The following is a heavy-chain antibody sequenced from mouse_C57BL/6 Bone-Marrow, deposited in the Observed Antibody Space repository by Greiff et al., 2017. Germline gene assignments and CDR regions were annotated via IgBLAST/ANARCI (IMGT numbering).Heavy chain of an antibody. Sequence: EVMLVESGAELVRPGASVKLSCTASGFNIKDDYMHWVKQRPEQGLEWIGWIDPENGDTEYASKFQGKATITADTSSNTAYLQLSSLTSEDTAVYYCTVTTVVATPYYFDYWGQGTTLTVSS. CDR2: IDPENGDT. J-gene: IGHJ2*01. CDR3: TVTTVVATPYYFDY. D-gene: IGHD1-1*01. V-gene: IGHV14-4*01. CDR1: GFNIKDDY.